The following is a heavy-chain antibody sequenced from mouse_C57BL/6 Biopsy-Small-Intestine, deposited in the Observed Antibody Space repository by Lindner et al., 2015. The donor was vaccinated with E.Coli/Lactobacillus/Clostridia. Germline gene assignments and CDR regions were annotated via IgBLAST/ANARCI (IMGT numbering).Heavy chain of an antibody. V-gene: IGHV1-34*01. CDR1: GYTFTDYY. D-gene: IGHD1-1*01. CDR3: VRDYGNSYWYFDV. CDR2: IYPHNGGN. Sequence: VQLQESGPELVKPGASVKMSCKASGYTFTDYYMHWVRQSHGKSLEWIGYIYPHNGGNGYKQKFKGKATLTVDKSSSTAYMELCSLASEDSAVYYCVRDYGNSYWYFDVWGTGTTVTVSS. J-gene: IGHJ1*03.